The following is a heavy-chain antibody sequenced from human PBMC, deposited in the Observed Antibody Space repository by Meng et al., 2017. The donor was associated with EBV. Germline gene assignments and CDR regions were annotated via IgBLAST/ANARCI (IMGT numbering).Heavy chain of an antibody. J-gene: IGHJ4*02. CDR2: FLPRLGAP. Sequence: QGRWVRVAAEVKKPGSSVKVSCKTSGGPFRYYAISWVRQAPGQGLEWLGGFLPRLGAPNYAQKFHGRVKITADESTSTHYMDLSSLRSEDTAIYYCASESGRGYTPDYWGQGTLVTVSS. D-gene: IGHD3-10*01. CDR3: ASESGRGYTPDY. V-gene: IGHV1-69*01. CDR1: GGPFRYYA.